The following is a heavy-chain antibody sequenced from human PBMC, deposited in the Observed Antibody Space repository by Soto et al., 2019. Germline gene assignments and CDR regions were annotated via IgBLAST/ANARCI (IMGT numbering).Heavy chain of an antibody. Sequence: KPGGSLRLSCAASGFTFSSYSMNWVRQAPGKGLEWVSSISSSSSYIYYADSVKGRFTISRDNAKNSLYLQMNSLRAEDTAVYYCARSMTTAPGYYYYGMDVWGQGTTVTV. J-gene: IGHJ6*02. D-gene: IGHD4-4*01. CDR3: ARSMTTAPGYYYYGMDV. CDR2: ISSSSSYI. CDR1: GFTFSSYS. V-gene: IGHV3-21*01.